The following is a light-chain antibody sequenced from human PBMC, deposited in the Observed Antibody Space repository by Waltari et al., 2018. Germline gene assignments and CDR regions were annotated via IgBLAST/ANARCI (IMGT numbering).Light chain of an antibody. Sequence: EIVLTQSPGTLSLSPGERATVSCRASQSVSRALAWYQQKPGQAPRLLIYGASTRATGIPDRFSGSGSGTDFGLTISRLEPDDFAVYYCQHYLRLPVTFGQGTTVEI. V-gene: IGKV3-20*01. CDR3: QHYLRLPVT. CDR2: GAS. J-gene: IGKJ1*01. CDR1: QSVSRA.